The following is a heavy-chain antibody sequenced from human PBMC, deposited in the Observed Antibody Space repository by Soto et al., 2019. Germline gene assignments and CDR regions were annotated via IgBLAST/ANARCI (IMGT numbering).Heavy chain of an antibody. J-gene: IGHJ6*02. CDR1: GFIFSSYG. CDR2: IWYDGSNK. Sequence: QVQLVESGGGVVPPGGSLRLSCVASGFIFSSYGMYWVRQAPGKGLEWVGVIWYDGSNKYYGDSVKGRFTISRDNSKNTLYLQMSSLRAEDTALYYCAREPYRNYVMDVWGQGTTVTVSS. CDR3: AREPYRNYVMDV. V-gene: IGHV3-33*01. D-gene: IGHD4-4*01.